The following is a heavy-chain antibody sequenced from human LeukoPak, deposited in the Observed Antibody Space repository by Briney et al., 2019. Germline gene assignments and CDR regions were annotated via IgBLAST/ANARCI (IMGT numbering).Heavy chain of an antibody. D-gene: IGHD2-2*01. V-gene: IGHV3-23*01. CDR1: GFTFSSYA. CDR2: ISGSGGST. Sequence: GGSLRLSCAASGFTFSSYAMSWVRQAPGKVLEWVSAISGSGGSTYYADSVKGRFTISRDNSKNTLYLQMNSLRAEDTAVYYCAKGMYIVVVPAAMYWGQGTLVTVSS. CDR3: AKGMYIVVVPAAMY. J-gene: IGHJ4*02.